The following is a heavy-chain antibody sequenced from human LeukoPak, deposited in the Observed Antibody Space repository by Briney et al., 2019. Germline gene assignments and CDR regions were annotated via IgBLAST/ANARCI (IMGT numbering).Heavy chain of an antibody. Sequence: PSETLSLTCAVSGYSISSGYYWGWIRQPPGKGLEWIGSIYHSGSTYYNPSLKSRVTISVDTSKNQFSLKLSSVTAADTAVYYCARGEVVVEPAAIRFDPWGQGTLVTVSS. CDR3: ARGEVVVEPAAIRFDP. CDR2: IYHSGST. J-gene: IGHJ5*02. CDR1: GYSISSGYY. D-gene: IGHD2-2*01. V-gene: IGHV4-38-2*01.